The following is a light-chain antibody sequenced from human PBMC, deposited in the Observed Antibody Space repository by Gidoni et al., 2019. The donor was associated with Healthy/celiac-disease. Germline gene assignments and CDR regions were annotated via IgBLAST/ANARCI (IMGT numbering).Light chain of an antibody. V-gene: IGKV1-5*01. CDR2: DAS. CDR3: HQYNSYSYT. Sequence: DIQMTQSPSTLSASVGDRVTITCRASQSISSWLAWYQQKPGKAPKLLIYDASSLESGVPSRFSCSGSGTEFTLTISSLQPDDFATYYCHQYNSYSYTFGQGTKLEIK. J-gene: IGKJ2*01. CDR1: QSISSW.